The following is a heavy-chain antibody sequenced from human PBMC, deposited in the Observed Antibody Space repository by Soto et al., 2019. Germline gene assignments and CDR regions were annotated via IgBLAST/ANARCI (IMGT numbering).Heavy chain of an antibody. CDR3: AKEGGGDSRWILNWFDP. D-gene: IGHD6-13*01. V-gene: IGHV3-23*01. Sequence: EVQLLESGGGLVQPGGSLRLSCAASGFTFSSYAMSWVRQAPGKGLEWVSGISGSGGSTHYADSVKGRFTISRDNSKNTLYLQMNSLRAEDTAVYYCAKEGGGDSRWILNWFDPWGQGTLVTVSS. CDR1: GFTFSSYA. J-gene: IGHJ5*02. CDR2: ISGSGGST.